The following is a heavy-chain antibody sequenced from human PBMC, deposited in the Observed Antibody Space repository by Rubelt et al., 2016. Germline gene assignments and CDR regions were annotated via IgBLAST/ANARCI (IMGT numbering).Heavy chain of an antibody. CDR3: ASWFFRVDY. CDR1: GFTFSSYW. CDR2: INSDGSST. D-gene: IGHD3-10*01. Sequence: GGGLVQPGGSLRLPCEASGFTFSSYWMHWVRQAPGEGLVWVSRINSDGSSTDYADSVKGRFTISRDNAKNTLYLQMNSLRAEDTAVYFCASWFFRVDYWGQGTLVTVSS. V-gene: IGHV3-74*01. J-gene: IGHJ4*02.